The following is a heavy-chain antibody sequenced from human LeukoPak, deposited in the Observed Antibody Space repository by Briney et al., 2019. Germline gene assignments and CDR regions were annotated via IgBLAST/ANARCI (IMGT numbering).Heavy chain of an antibody. J-gene: IGHJ4*02. Sequence: PSETLSLTCTVSGGSISSGDYYWSWIRQPPGKGLEWIGYIYYSGSTYYNPSLKSRVTISVDTSKNQFSLKLSSVTAADTAVYYCAREGSTGALGYWGQGTLVTVSS. CDR1: GGSISSGDYY. V-gene: IGHV4-30-4*01. CDR2: IYYSGST. D-gene: IGHD7-27*01. CDR3: AREGSTGALGY.